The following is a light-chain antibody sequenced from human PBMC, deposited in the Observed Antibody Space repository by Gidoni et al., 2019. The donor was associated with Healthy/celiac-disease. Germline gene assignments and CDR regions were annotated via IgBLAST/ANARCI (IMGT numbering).Light chain of an antibody. CDR2: DAS. CDR1: KRVSSY. J-gene: IGKJ1*01. CDR3: QQRSNWPVKT. V-gene: IGKV3-11*01. Sequence: EIVFTQSPATLSLSPGERSTLPCRAGKRVSSYLAWYQQKPGQAPQLLLYDASNRATGIPARFSSSGSWTDYTLTISSRVHADFLVYYCQQRSNWPVKTFGQGTKVEIK.